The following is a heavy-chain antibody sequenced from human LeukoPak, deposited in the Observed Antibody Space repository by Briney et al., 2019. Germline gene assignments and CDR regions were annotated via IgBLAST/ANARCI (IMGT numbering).Heavy chain of an antibody. J-gene: IGHJ2*01. CDR2: IYNSGTT. V-gene: IGHV4-4*07. CDR1: GGSFSSYY. D-gene: IGHD1-26*01. Sequence: ASETLSLTCTVSGGSFSSYYWTWIRQPAGKGLEWIGRIYNSGTTNYSPSLESRVAMSLDTSKNRFSLSLSSVTAADTAVYYCARDRLGATGHWRIDVWGRGTLVTVSS. CDR3: ARDRLGATGHWRIDV.